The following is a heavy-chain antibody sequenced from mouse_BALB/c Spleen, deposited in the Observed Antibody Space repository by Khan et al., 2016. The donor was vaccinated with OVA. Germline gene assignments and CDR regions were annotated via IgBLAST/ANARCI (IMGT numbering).Heavy chain of an antibody. Sequence: QVQLQQSGTELARPGASVKLSCKASGYTFTSYWMQWVKQRPGQGLEWIGAIYPGDGNTRYTQKFKGKATLTADKSSSKAYMQLSSLASEDSAVYNCARGGITTGYFDYWGQGTTLTVSS. CDR2: IYPGDGNT. CDR3: ARGGITTGYFDY. J-gene: IGHJ2*01. CDR1: GYTFTSYW. D-gene: IGHD1-1*01. V-gene: IGHV1-87*01.